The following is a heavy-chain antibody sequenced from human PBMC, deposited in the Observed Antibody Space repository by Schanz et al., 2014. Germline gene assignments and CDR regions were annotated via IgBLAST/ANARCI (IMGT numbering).Heavy chain of an antibody. CDR3: AKDHAGSDILTALGN. CDR2: ISGSSIHK. CDR1: GFTFSDYY. D-gene: IGHD3-9*01. V-gene: IGHV3-11*05. J-gene: IGHJ4*02. Sequence: QVYLVESGGDLVKPGGSLRLSCAASGFTFSDYYMAWIRQAPGKGLEWVSHISGSSIHKNYADSVKGRFTISRDNAKNSLYLQMNSLRAEDTAVYYCAKDHAGSDILTALGNWGQGTLVTVSS.